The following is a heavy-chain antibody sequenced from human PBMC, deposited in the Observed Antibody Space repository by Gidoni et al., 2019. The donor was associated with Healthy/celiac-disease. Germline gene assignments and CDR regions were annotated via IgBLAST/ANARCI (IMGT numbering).Heavy chain of an antibody. D-gene: IGHD3-3*01. CDR3: ARDRGYYDFWSGYYNYYYGMDV. J-gene: IGHJ6*02. Sequence: EVQLVESGGGLGKPGGSLRLSCAASGYPLGSYNLNWSRQASGKGLEWVSSIISSSSYIYYAESVKGRFTISRDNAKNSLYLQMNSLSAEDTAVYYCARDRGYYDFWSGYYNYYYGMDVWGQGTTVTVSS. CDR2: IISSSSYI. V-gene: IGHV3-21*01. CDR1: GYPLGSYN.